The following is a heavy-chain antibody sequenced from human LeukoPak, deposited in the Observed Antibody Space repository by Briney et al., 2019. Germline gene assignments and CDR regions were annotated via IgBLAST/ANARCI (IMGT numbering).Heavy chain of an antibody. CDR3: GRDPPAYCGGDCSTFDP. CDR1: GYTFTGFY. J-gene: IGHJ5*02. Sequence: GAPVKVSCRASGYTFTGFYLHWVRQAPGQGLEWMGRINPNNGDTNYAQKFQGRVTMTRDTSITTAYMDLSGLTSDDTAVYYCGRDPPAYCGGDCSTFDPWGQGTLVTVSS. V-gene: IGHV1-2*02. CDR2: INPNNGDT. D-gene: IGHD2-21*02.